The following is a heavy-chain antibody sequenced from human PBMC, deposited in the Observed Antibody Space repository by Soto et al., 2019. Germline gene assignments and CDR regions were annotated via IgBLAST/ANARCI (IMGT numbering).Heavy chain of an antibody. J-gene: IGHJ3*01. Sequence: ASVKVSCKASGYTFTSYDINWVRQATGQGLEWMGWMNPNSGNTGYAQKFQGRFTISRDNAKNAIFLQMTSLRVDDTAVYFCARGDRGGFDLWGQGTMVTVSS. V-gene: IGHV1-8*01. CDR3: ARGDRGGFDL. CDR1: GYTFTSYD. D-gene: IGHD3-10*01. CDR2: MNPNSGNT.